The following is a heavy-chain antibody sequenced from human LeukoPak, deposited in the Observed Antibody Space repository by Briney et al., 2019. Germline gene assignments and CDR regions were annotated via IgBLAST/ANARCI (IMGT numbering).Heavy chain of an antibody. CDR3: ARVLDYYGSGSRDFDY. CDR2: INHSGST. D-gene: IGHD3-10*01. Sequence: SETLSLTCAVYGGSFSSYYWSWIRQSPGKGLEWIGKINHSGSTNYNPSLKSRVTMSADTSKNQFSLKLSSVAAADTAVYYCARVLDYYGSGSRDFDYWGQGTLVTVSS. CDR1: GGSFSSYY. J-gene: IGHJ4*02. V-gene: IGHV4-34*01.